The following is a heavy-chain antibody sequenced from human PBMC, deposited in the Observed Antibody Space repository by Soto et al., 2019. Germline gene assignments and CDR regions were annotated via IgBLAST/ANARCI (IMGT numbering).Heavy chain of an antibody. Sequence: PGGSLRLSCAASGFTFSSYAMSWVRQDPGKGLEWVSAISGSGGSTYYADSVKGRFTISRDNSKNTLYLQMNSLRAEDTAVYYCAKGLYYDILTGSPCMDVWGQGTTVTVSS. CDR3: AKGLYYDILTGSPCMDV. D-gene: IGHD3-9*01. J-gene: IGHJ6*02. V-gene: IGHV3-23*01. CDR2: ISGSGGST. CDR1: GFTFSSYA.